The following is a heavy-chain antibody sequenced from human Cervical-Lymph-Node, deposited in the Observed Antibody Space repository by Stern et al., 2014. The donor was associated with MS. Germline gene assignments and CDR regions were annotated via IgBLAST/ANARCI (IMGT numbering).Heavy chain of an antibody. CDR1: GDSISSNYW. V-gene: IGHV4-4*02. D-gene: IGHD3-10*01. J-gene: IGHJ4*02. Sequence: VQLVESGPGLVKPSGTLSLTCAVSGDSISSNYWWSWVRQPPGKGLEGIGEICDSGSPTYNPSLKSRVTISVDKPKNEFSLRLTSVTAADTAVYYCARQMTMIQGVIDLWGQGTLVSVSS. CDR3: ARQMTMIQGVIDL. CDR2: ICDSGSP.